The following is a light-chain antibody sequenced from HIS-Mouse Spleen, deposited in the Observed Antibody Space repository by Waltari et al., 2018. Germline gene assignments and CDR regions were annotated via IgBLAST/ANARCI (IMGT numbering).Light chain of an antibody. CDR3: SSYAGSNNYV. CDR1: SSDAGGYNY. V-gene: IGLV2-8*01. CDR2: EVS. J-gene: IGLJ1*01. Sequence: QSALTQPPSASGSPGQSVTIPCTGTSSDAGGYNYVSWYQQHPGKAPKLMIYEVSKRPSGVPDRFSGSKSGNTASLTVSGLQAEDEADYYCSSYAGSNNYVFGTGTKVTVL.